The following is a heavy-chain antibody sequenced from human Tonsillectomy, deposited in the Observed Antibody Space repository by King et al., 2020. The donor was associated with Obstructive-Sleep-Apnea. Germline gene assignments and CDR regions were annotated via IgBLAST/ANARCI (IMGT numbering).Heavy chain of an antibody. CDR1: GFTVSSNY. CDR3: ARAGALCSGGSCYFDY. J-gene: IGHJ4*02. V-gene: IGHV3-53*04. Sequence: VQLVESGGGLVQPGGSLRLSCAASGFTVSSNYMSWVRQAPGKGLEWVSVIYSGGSTYYADSVKGRFTISRHNSKNTLYLQMNSLRAEDTAVYYCARAGALCSGGSCYFDYWGQGTLVTVSS. CDR2: IYSGGST. D-gene: IGHD2-15*01.